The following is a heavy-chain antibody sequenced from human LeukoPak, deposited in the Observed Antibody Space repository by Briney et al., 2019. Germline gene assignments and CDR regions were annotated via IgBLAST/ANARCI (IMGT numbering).Heavy chain of an antibody. J-gene: IGHJ4*02. CDR1: GFTFSNYN. CDR3: ARDVALDSSGYYSDY. Sequence: RSGGSLRLSCAASGFTFSNYNMNWVRQAPGKGLEWISYISSSSSTVYYADSVKGRFTISRDNAKNSLYLQMNSLRAEDTAVYYCARDVALDSSGYYSDYRGQGTLVTVSS. V-gene: IGHV3-48*01. CDR2: ISSSSSTV. D-gene: IGHD3-22*01.